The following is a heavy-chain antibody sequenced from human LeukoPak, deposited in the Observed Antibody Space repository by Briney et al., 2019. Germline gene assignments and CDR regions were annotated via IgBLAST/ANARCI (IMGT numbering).Heavy chain of an antibody. CDR2: IYGGGSS. CDR1: GFSISGTY. D-gene: IGHD3-16*02. V-gene: IGHV3-66*01. Sequence: GGSLRLSCEAAGFSISGTYMSWVRQTPGRGLEWVSVIYGGGSSYSADSVRGRFIISRDDSNNSVSLQMTNLRVEDTAIYYCARGAYRISWPGIDYWGQGTLVTVSS. CDR3: ARGAYRISWPGIDY. J-gene: IGHJ4*02.